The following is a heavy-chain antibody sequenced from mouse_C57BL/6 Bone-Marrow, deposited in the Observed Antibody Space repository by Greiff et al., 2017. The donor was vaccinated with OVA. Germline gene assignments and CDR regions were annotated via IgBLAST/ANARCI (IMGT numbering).Heavy chain of an antibody. CDR3: ARVGNYYGSSLYYFDY. CDR1: GYTFTDYY. Sequence: VMLVESGPELVKPGASVKISCKASGYTFTDYYINWVKQRPGQGLEWIGWIFPGSGSTYYNEKVKGKATLTVDKSSRTAYMLLSSLTSEDSAVYFCARVGNYYGSSLYYFDYWGQGTTRTVSS. D-gene: IGHD1-1*01. J-gene: IGHJ2*01. CDR2: IFPGSGST. V-gene: IGHV1-75*01.